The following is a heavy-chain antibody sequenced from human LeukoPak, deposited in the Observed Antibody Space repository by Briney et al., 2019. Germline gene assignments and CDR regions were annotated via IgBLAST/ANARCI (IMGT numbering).Heavy chain of an antibody. CDR1: GDSVSSNSAA. CDR2: TYYRSKWYN. V-gene: IGHV6-1*01. D-gene: IGHD6-19*01. CDR3: ARAGEVGVAGTFYFDY. J-gene: IGHJ4*02. Sequence: SQTLSLTCAISGDSVSSNSAAWNWIRQSPSRGLEWLGRTYYRSKWYNDYAVSVKSRITINPDTSKNQFSLQLNSVTPEDTAVYYCARAGEVGVAGTFYFDYWGQGTLVTVSS.